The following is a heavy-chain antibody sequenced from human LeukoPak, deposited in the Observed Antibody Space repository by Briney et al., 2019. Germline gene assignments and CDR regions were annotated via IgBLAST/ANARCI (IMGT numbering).Heavy chain of an antibody. CDR2: INHSGST. D-gene: IGHD2-8*01. Sequence: PSETLSLTCAVYGGSFSGYYWSWIRQPPGKGLEWIGEINHSGSTNYNPSLKSRVTISVDTSKNQFSLKLSSATAADTAVYYCVGYCTNGVCYTGDYWGQGTLVTVSS. J-gene: IGHJ4*02. V-gene: IGHV4-34*01. CDR1: GGSFSGYY. CDR3: VGYCTNGVCYTGDY.